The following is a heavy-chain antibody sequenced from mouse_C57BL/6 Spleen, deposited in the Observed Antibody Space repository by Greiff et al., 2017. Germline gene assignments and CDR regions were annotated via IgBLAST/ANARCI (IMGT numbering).Heavy chain of an antibody. CDR3: ARSDYGSSWWYFDV. J-gene: IGHJ1*03. V-gene: IGHV1-76*01. CDR1: GYTFTDYY. D-gene: IGHD1-1*01. CDR2: IYPGSGNT. Sequence: VQLQQSGAELVRPGASVKLSCKASGYTFTDYYINWVKQRPGQGLEWIARIYPGSGNTYYNEKFKGKATLTAEKSSSTAYMQLSSLTSEDSAVYFCARSDYGSSWWYFDVWGTGTTVTVSS.